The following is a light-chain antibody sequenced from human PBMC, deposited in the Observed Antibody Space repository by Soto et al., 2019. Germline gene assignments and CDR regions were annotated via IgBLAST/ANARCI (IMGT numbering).Light chain of an antibody. CDR3: QTWGTGIV. Sequence: QLVLTQSPSASASLGASVKLTCTLSSGHSSYAIAWHQQQPEKGPRYLMKLNSDVSHSKGDGIPDRFSGSSSGAERYLTISSLQYEDEADYYCQTWGTGIVFGGGTKVTVL. J-gene: IGLJ2*01. CDR1: SGHSSYA. CDR2: LNSDVSH. V-gene: IGLV4-69*01.